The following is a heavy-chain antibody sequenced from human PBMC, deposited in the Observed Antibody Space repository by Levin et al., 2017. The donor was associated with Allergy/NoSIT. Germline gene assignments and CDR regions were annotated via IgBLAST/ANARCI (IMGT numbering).Heavy chain of an antibody. Sequence: GASVKVSCRGSGYTLNTYGFSWVRQAPGQGLEWMGWISAYNGDTKYAQKFQGRLTMTTETSTKTVYMQLRSLRSDDTAVYYCARVRGLPRTGFDYWGQGTLVSVSS. CDR2: ISAYNGDT. CDR3: ARVRGLPRTGFDY. V-gene: IGHV1-18*01. J-gene: IGHJ4*02. D-gene: IGHD3/OR15-3a*01. CDR1: GYTLNTYG.